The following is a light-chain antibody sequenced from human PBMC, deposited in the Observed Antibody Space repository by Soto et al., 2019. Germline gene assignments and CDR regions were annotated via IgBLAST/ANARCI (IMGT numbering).Light chain of an antibody. Sequence: EIVLTQSPATLSLSPGERATLSCRASQSVSTYLAWYQQKPGQAPRLLIYDASNRATGIPARFSGSGSGTDFTLTISKLEPEDIAAYYCQQRSNWPPVLTFGGGTKVGIK. CDR2: DAS. CDR3: QQRSNWPPVLT. J-gene: IGKJ4*01. CDR1: QSVSTY. V-gene: IGKV3-11*01.